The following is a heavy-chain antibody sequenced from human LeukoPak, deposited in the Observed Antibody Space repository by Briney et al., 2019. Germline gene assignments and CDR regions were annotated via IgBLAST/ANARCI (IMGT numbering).Heavy chain of an antibody. V-gene: IGHV1-46*01. J-gene: IGHJ4*02. Sequence: GASVKVSCNASGYTFTSYYMHWVRQAPGQGLEWMGIINPSGGSTSYAQKFQGRVTMTRDTSVSTAYMELSRLKSDDTAVYYCAKEARLVVAATPGCFDYWGQGTLVTVSS. D-gene: IGHD2-15*01. CDR2: INPSGGST. CDR1: GYTFTSYY. CDR3: AKEARLVVAATPGCFDY.